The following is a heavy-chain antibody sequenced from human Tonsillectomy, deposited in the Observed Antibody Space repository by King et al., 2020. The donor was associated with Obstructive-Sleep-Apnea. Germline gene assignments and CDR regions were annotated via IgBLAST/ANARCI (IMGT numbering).Heavy chain of an antibody. Sequence: QLVQSGGGVVQPGRSLRLSCAASGFTFSSYGMHWVRQAPGKGLDWVAFIRFDGSNKYYAESVKGRFTISRDNSKNTLYLQMNSLRPEDTAVYHCAKVRLDSGGYSYYLDYWGQGTLVTVSS. CDR3: AKVRLDSGGYSYYLDY. CDR1: GFTFSSYG. V-gene: IGHV3-30*02. J-gene: IGHJ4*02. CDR2: IRFDGSNK. D-gene: IGHD3-22*01.